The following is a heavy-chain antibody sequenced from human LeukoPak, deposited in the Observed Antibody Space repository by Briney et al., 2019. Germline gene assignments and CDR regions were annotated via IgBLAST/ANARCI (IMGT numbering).Heavy chain of an antibody. Sequence: GGSLRLSCAASGFTFISYWMPWVRQAPGKGLEWVASIKQDGSERNYVDSVKGRFTISRDNAKNSLYLQMNSLRDEDTAVYYCARTRLSCDCWGQGTLVTVSS. D-gene: IGHD2/OR15-2a*01. CDR1: GFTFISYW. CDR3: ARTRLSCDC. J-gene: IGHJ4*02. CDR2: IKQDGSER. V-gene: IGHV3-7*01.